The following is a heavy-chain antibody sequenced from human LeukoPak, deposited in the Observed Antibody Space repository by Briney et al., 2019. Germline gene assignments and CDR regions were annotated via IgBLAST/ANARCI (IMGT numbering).Heavy chain of an antibody. CDR2: IRYDGSNK. CDR1: GFTFSTFG. Sequence: GGSLRLSCAASGFAASGFTFSTFGMPWVRQAPGKGLEWVAFIRYDGSNKYYADSVKGRFTISRDDSKNTLYLQMNSLRAEDTAVYYCARDGPGTGYRDAFDIWGQGTMVTVSS. J-gene: IGHJ3*02. D-gene: IGHD1-1*01. V-gene: IGHV3-30*02. CDR3: ARDGPGTGYRDAFDI.